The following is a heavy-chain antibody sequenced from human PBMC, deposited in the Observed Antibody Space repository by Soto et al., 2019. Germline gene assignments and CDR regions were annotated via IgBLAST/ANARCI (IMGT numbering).Heavy chain of an antibody. Sequence: ASVKVSCKASGYTFTSYAMHWVRQAPGQRLEWMGRINAGNGNTNYSQKFQGRVTMTRDTSTSTVYMELSSLRSEDTAVYYCARDRNPDYDFWSGYPGFDYWGQGTLVTVSS. J-gene: IGHJ4*02. V-gene: IGHV1-3*01. CDR2: INAGNGNT. D-gene: IGHD3-3*01. CDR1: GYTFTSYA. CDR3: ARDRNPDYDFWSGYPGFDY.